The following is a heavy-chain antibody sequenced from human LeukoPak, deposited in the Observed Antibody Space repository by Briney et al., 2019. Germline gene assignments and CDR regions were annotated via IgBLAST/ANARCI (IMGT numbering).Heavy chain of an antibody. J-gene: IGHJ4*02. V-gene: IGHV4-31*03. Sequence: PSETLSLTCTVSGGSISSGDYYWSWIRQHPEKGPEWIGYIHNSGSTHYSPPLKSRVSISLDTSENQFALRLSSVTAADTAVYYCARDGGYCGGDCYFYWGQGTLVTVSS. CDR2: IHNSGST. D-gene: IGHD2-21*02. CDR1: GGSISSGDYY. CDR3: ARDGGYCGGDCYFY.